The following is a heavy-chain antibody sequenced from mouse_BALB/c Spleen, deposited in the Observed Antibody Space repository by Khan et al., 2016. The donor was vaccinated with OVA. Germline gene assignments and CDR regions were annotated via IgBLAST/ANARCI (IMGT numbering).Heavy chain of an antibody. CDR3: ARVDGGDFDY. Sequence: VQLQQSGPGLVKPSQSLSLTCTVTGYSITTDYAWNWIRQFPGNKLEWMGFISYSGNTKYNPSLKSRISITRDTSKNQFFLQLKSVTTEDTARYYCARVDGGDFDYWGQGTTLTVSS. CDR2: ISYSGNT. J-gene: IGHJ2*01. D-gene: IGHD2-3*01. V-gene: IGHV3-2*02. CDR1: GYSITTDYA.